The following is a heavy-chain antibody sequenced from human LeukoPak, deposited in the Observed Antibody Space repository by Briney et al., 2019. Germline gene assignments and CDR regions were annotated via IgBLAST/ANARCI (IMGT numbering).Heavy chain of an antibody. CDR3: ARTSIYYDSSGYRS. J-gene: IGHJ5*02. CDR1: GGSISSGSYY. D-gene: IGHD3-22*01. CDR2: THTSGST. Sequence: SQTLSLTCTVSGGSISSGSYYWSWIRLPAGKGLEWIGRTHTSGSTNYNPSLKSRVTISVDTSKNQFSLKLSSVTAADTAVYYCARTSIYYDSSGYRSWGQGTLVTVSS. V-gene: IGHV4-61*02.